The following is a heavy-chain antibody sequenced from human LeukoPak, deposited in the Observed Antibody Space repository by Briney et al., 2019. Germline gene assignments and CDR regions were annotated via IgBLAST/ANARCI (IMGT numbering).Heavy chain of an antibody. D-gene: IGHD6-25*01. Sequence: GASVKVSCKASGYTFTGYYMHWVRQARGQGLEEMGWLNPNSGGTNYAQKLQGRVTMTRDTSISTAYMELSRLRSDDTAVYYCARGAAGYYYYMDVWGKGTTVTVSS. CDR2: LNPNSGGT. J-gene: IGHJ6*03. CDR1: GYTFTGYY. V-gene: IGHV1-2*02. CDR3: ARGAAGYYYYMDV.